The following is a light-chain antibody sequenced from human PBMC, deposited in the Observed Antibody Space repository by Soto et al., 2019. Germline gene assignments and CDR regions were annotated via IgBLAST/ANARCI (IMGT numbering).Light chain of an antibody. V-gene: IGKV3-20*01. Sequence: ETVLTQSPGTLSLSPGERATLSCRASQSVSSSYLAWYQQKPGQAPRVVIYGASTRASGIPDRFSGSGAGTDFTLTISRLEPEDFAVYYCQQYDSSPPTLTFGGGTKLQIK. J-gene: IGKJ4*01. CDR1: QSVSSSY. CDR3: QQYDSSPPTLT. CDR2: GAS.